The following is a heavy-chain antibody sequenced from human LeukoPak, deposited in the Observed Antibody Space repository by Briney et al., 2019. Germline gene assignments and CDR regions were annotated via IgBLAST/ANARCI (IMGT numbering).Heavy chain of an antibody. D-gene: IGHD3-3*01. CDR1: GYTFTSYG. CDR2: IIPIFGTA. V-gene: IGHV1-69*05. CDR3: ARGRGGDFWSGTEFDY. J-gene: IGHJ4*02. Sequence: SVKVSCKASGYTFTSYGISWVRQAPGQGLEWMGGIIPIFGTANYAQKFQGRVTITTDESTSTAYMELSSLRSEDTAVYYCARGRGGDFWSGTEFDYWGQGTLVTVSS.